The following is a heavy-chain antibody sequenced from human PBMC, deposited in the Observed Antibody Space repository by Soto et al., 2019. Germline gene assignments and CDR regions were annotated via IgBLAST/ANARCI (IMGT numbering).Heavy chain of an antibody. Sequence: QVQLQESGPGLVKPSQTLSLTCTVSGASISSGGYSWSWIRQHPGKALEWIGYIYYSGSTYYNPSLKSRITISVDTSKNQFSLNLSSVTAADTAVYYCARSRGGGTCFDFWGQGTLVTVSS. CDR2: IYYSGST. D-gene: IGHD2-15*01. CDR3: ARSRGGGTCFDF. V-gene: IGHV4-31*03. J-gene: IGHJ4*02. CDR1: GASISSGGYS.